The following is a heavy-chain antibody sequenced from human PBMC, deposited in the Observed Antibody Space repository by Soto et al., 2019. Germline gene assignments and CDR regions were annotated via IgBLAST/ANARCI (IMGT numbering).Heavy chain of an antibody. Sequence: QVQLVQSGAEVKKPGSSVKVSCKASGGTFSSYAISWVRQAPGQGLEWMGGIIPIFGTANYAQKFQGRVTITADDSTSTAYMELSSLRSEDKAVYYCSRTPDSSGYHNYYYYGMDVWGQGTTVTVSS. CDR3: SRTPDSSGYHNYYYYGMDV. D-gene: IGHD3-22*01. J-gene: IGHJ6*02. V-gene: IGHV1-69*01. CDR2: IIPIFGTA. CDR1: GGTFSSYA.